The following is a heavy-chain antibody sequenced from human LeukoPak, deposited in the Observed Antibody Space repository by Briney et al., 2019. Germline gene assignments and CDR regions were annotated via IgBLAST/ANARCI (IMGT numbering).Heavy chain of an antibody. D-gene: IGHD6-6*01. CDR2: VSYDGNTK. V-gene: IGHV3-33*06. Sequence: GGSLRLSCTASAFTFSSYAMHWVRQAPGKGLEWMAAVSYDGNTKYYADSVRGRSTISRDNSENTLYLQMNSLRAEDTAVYYCAKRGSTWDLDYWGQGTLVTVSS. CDR1: AFTFSSYA. CDR3: AKRGSTWDLDY. J-gene: IGHJ4*02.